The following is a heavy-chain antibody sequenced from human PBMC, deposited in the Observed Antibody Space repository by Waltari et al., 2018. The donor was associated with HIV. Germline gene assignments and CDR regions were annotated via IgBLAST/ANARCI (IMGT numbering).Heavy chain of an antibody. CDR1: EISFRDLA. J-gene: IGHJ4*02. CDR3: AAGFCGGDCYFDY. V-gene: IGHV3-33*01. CDR2: IWYDASNE. Sequence: QVQLVESGGGGVQPGRSLRLSCATSEISFRDLAFHWVRQAPGKGLEGVALIWYDASNEYYADSVKGRFTLSRDNSKKTVYLEMNSLRAEDTAVYYCAAGFCGGDCYFDYWGQGTMVTVTS. D-gene: IGHD2-21*02.